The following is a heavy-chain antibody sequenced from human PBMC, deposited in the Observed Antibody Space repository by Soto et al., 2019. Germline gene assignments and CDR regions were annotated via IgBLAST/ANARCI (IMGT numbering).Heavy chain of an antibody. V-gene: IGHV4-38-2*01. CDR3: ASLGFGELSPTYYGMDV. J-gene: IGHJ6*02. CDR1: GDSIIGIYH. D-gene: IGHD3-10*01. CDR2: IYHTGTT. Sequence: SETLSLTCAVSGDSIIGIYHWAWIRQSPGRGLEWIASIYHTGTTYYTPSLESRVTISVDTSKNQFSLRLSSVTAADSAVYYCASLGFGELSPTYYGMDVWGQGTTVTVSS.